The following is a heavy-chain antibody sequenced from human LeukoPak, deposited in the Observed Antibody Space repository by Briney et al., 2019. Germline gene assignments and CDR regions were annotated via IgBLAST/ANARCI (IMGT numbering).Heavy chain of an antibody. CDR1: GFTFSASW. Sequence: GGSLRLSCAASGFTFSASWMHWVRQAPGKGLVWVSRINGDGSTTDYADSVKGRFTISRGNAKNTLYLQMNSLRAEDTAVYYCARSGGGYWDSWGQGTLVTVSS. CDR3: ARSGGGYWDS. D-gene: IGHD2-21*01. J-gene: IGHJ4*02. CDR2: INGDGSTT. V-gene: IGHV3-74*01.